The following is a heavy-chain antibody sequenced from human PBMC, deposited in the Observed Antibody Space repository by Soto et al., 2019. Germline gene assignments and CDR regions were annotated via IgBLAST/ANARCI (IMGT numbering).Heavy chain of an antibody. Sequence: GGSLRLSCAASEFTVSSNYMGWVRQAPGKGLEWVSVLYISGSTYYADSVKGRFTISRDSSKNTLYLQMNSLRAADTAVYYCGPRGAVADPRGYWGQGTLVTVSS. J-gene: IGHJ4*02. CDR3: GPRGAVADPRGY. V-gene: IGHV3-53*01. CDR1: EFTVSSNY. D-gene: IGHD6-19*01. CDR2: LYISGST.